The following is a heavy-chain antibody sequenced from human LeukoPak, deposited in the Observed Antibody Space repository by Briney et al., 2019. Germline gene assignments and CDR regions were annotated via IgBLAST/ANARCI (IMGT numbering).Heavy chain of an antibody. Sequence: ASVKVSCKASGYTFTSYAISWVRQAPGQGLEWMGGIIPIFGTANYAQKFQGRVTITADESTSTAYMELSSLRSEDTAVYYCARNGPSMATLGPIDYWGQGTLVTVSS. CDR3: ARNGPSMATLGPIDY. D-gene: IGHD5-24*01. J-gene: IGHJ4*02. CDR2: IIPIFGTA. V-gene: IGHV1-69*13. CDR1: GYTFTSYA.